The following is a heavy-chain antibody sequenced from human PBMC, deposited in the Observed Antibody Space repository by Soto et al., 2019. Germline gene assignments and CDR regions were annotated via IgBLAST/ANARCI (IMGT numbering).Heavy chain of an antibody. CDR1: GFTFSNYE. Sequence: GSLRLSCAASGFTFSNYEMNWVRQAPGKVLEWVSYISSSGSTISYADSVKGRFTTSRDNAKDSLYLQMKSLRAEDTAVYYCAKTRGLGGPGTRSDYYYYGMAFWGQGTTVTFSS. CDR2: ISSSGSTI. CDR3: AKTRGLGGPGTRSDYYYYGMAF. J-gene: IGHJ6*01. V-gene: IGHV3-48*03. D-gene: IGHD3-10*01.